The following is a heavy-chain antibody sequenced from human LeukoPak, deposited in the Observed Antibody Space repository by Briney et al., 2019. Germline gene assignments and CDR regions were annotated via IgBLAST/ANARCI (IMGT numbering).Heavy chain of an antibody. Sequence: GGSLRLSCAASGFTFSSHSINWVRQAAGKGLEWIATMTVTNKIYYADSVKGRFTISRDNAENSVYLQMNSLRDEDTAVYSCARAQTLFWEFDGFDIWGRGTKVTVSS. D-gene: IGHD3-3*01. J-gene: IGHJ3*02. V-gene: IGHV3-69-1*01. CDR1: GFTFSSHS. CDR2: MTVTNKI. CDR3: ARAQTLFWEFDGFDI.